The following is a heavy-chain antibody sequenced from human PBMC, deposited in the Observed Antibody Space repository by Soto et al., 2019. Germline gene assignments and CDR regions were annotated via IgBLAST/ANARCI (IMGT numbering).Heavy chain of an antibody. CDR2: ISWNRASI. J-gene: IGHJ3*02. D-gene: IGHD2-2*01. V-gene: IGHV3-9*01. Sequence: EGQLVESGGGLVHPGRSLRLSCVASGFPFDHYAMHWVRQAPGRGLEWVSGISWNRASIDYADAVKGRFYISRDNALISVDMQMNSLRPEDSAFHYCAKASEQVRPAAILGVSFDILGQGTLVTVSA. CDR3: AKASEQVRPAAILGVSFDI. CDR1: GFPFDHYA.